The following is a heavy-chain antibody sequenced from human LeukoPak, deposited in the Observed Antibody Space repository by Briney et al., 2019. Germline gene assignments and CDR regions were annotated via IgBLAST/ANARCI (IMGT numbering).Heavy chain of an antibody. CDR3: VRDLGVDTTMIFFDY. Sequence: ASVKVSCKASGYTFTSFGISWVRQAPGQGLERIGWISAYNGNINYAQKLQGRVTMTTDTSTSTAYMEVRSLRSEDTAVYYCVRDLGVDTTMIFFDYWGQGSVVTVSS. J-gene: IGHJ4*02. CDR2: ISAYNGNI. CDR1: GYTFTSFG. D-gene: IGHD5-18*01. V-gene: IGHV1-18*01.